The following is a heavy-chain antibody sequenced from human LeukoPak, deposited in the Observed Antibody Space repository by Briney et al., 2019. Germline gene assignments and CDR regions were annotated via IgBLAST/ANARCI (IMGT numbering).Heavy chain of an antibody. CDR1: GFPVSSNY. V-gene: IGHV3-48*03. CDR3: AELGITMIGGV. D-gene: IGHD3-10*02. CDR2: ISSSGSTI. Sequence: GGSLRLSCVASGFPVSSNYMNWVRQAPGKGLEWVSYISSSGSTIYYADSVKGRFTISRDNAKNSLYLQMNSLRAGDTAVYYCAELGITMIGGVWGKGTTVTVSS. J-gene: IGHJ6*04.